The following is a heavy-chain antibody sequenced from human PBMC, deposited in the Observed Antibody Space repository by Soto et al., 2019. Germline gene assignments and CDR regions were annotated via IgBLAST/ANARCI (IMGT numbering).Heavy chain of an antibody. CDR1: GFTFSSYS. V-gene: IGHV3-21*01. Sequence: GGSLRLSCAASGFTFSSYSMNWVRQAPGKGLEWVSSISSSSSYIYYADSVKGRFTISRDNAKNSLYLQMNSLRAEDTAVYYCARDGRDPEAFDIWGQGTMVTVSS. J-gene: IGHJ3*02. CDR2: ISSSSSYI. CDR3: ARDGRDPEAFDI.